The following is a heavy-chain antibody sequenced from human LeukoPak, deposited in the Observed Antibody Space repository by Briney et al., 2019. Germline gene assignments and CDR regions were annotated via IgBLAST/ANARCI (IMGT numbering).Heavy chain of an antibody. CDR3: ARDLDSGSYSHDAFDI. J-gene: IGHJ3*02. Sequence: SETLSLTCTVSGGSVSSGSYYWSWIRQPPGKGLEWIGYIYYSGSTNYNPSLESRVTISVDTSKNQFSLKLSSVTAADTAVYYCARDLDSGSYSHDAFDIWGQGTMVTVSS. V-gene: IGHV4-61*01. CDR1: GGSVSSGSYY. D-gene: IGHD1-26*01. CDR2: IYYSGST.